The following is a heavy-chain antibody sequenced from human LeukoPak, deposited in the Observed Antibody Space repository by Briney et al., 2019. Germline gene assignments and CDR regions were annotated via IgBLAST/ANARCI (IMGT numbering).Heavy chain of an antibody. Sequence: GGSLRLSCAASGFTFSSYSMNWVRQAPGKGLEWVSSISSSSSYIYYADSVKGRFTISRDNAKNSLYLQMNSLRAEDTAVYYCARDSVGGSYYADFDYCGQGTLVTVSS. CDR2: ISSSSSYI. J-gene: IGHJ4*02. V-gene: IGHV3-21*01. CDR1: GFTFSSYS. D-gene: IGHD1-26*01. CDR3: ARDSVGGSYYADFDY.